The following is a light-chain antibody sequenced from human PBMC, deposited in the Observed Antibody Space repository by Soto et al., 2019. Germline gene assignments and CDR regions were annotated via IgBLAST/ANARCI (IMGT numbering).Light chain of an antibody. V-gene: IGKV1-5*01. J-gene: IGKJ1*01. CDR2: DAS. Sequence: EIQMKQTPSTLSASVGDRVTITCRASQSISSWLAWYQQKPGKAPKLLIYDASSLESGVPSRFSGTGSGTEFTLTISSLQPDDFATYYCQQYISYSATLVQGTKLDSK. CDR1: QSISSW. CDR3: QQYISYSAT.